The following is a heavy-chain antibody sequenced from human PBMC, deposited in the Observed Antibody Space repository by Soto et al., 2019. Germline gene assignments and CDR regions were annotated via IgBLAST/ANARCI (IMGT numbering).Heavy chain of an antibody. D-gene: IGHD6-19*01. V-gene: IGHV4-59*02. J-gene: IGHJ4*02. CDR2: IYYDGTT. CDR1: GGSVSPYY. Sequence: QVQLQESGPGLVKPSETLSLTCTVSGGSVSPYYWTWVRRPPGKGLEWIAYIYYDGTTNYNPSLKSRVTISVDTSKIQFSLRLKSVTAADTAVYYCARGRHWLDYWGQGTLLTVSS. CDR3: ARGRHWLDY.